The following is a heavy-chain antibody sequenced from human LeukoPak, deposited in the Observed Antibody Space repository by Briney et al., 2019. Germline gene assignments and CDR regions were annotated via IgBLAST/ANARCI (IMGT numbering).Heavy chain of an antibody. CDR2: IRYDGSNK. CDR3: AKDQGGCSSTSCPFDY. J-gene: IGHJ4*02. Sequence: PGGSLRLSCAASGFTFSSYGMHWVRQAPGKGLEWVAFIRYDGSNKYYADSVKGRFTISRDNSKNTLYLQMNSLRAEDTAVYYYAKDQGGCSSTSCPFDYWGQGTLVTVSS. CDR1: GFTFSSYG. D-gene: IGHD2-2*01. V-gene: IGHV3-30*02.